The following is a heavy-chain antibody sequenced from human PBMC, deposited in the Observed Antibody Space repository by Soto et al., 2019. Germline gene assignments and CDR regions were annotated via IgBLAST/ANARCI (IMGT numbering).Heavy chain of an antibody. V-gene: IGHV4-59*01. D-gene: IGHD5-18*01. CDR1: GSSMSDYY. CDR2: IYHTGTT. J-gene: IGHJ4*02. CDR3: TRVPRDYTYGPDF. Sequence: QVQLQESGPGLVQPSGTLSLTCHVSGSSMSDYYWSWIRQSPGKGLEWFGYIYHTGTTNYNPSLKSRVTMSIDTSSNQFSLRVRSVTAADTAVYFCTRVPRDYTYGPDFWGQGTLVTVSS.